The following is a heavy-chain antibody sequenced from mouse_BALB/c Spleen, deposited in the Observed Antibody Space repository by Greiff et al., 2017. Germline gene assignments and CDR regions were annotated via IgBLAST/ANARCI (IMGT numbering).Heavy chain of an antibody. CDR2: ISSGGSYT. CDR1: GFTFSSYA. CDR3: AIITTATGCAY. J-gene: IGHJ3*01. D-gene: IGHD1-2*01. V-gene: IGHV5-9-3*01. Sequence: EVQGVESGGGLVKPGGSLKLSCAASGFTFSSYAMSWVRQTPEKRLEWVATISSGGSYTYYPDSVKGRFTISRDNAKNTLYLQMSSLRSEDTAMYYCAIITTATGCAYWGQGTLVTVSA.